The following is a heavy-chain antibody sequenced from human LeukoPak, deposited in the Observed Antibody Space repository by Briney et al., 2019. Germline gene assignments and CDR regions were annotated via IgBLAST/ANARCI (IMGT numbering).Heavy chain of an antibody. CDR2: IKQDGSEK. CDR1: GFTFSSYW. J-gene: IGHJ3*02. V-gene: IGHV3-7*01. Sequence: PGGSLRLSCAASGFTFSSYWMGWVRQAPGKGLEWVADIKQDGSEKYYVDSVKGRFTISRDNAKNSLYLQMNSLRAEDTAVYYCARVMGDYVWGSYRYDDAFDIWGQGTMVTVSS. CDR3: ARVMGDYVWGSYRYDDAFDI. D-gene: IGHD3-16*02.